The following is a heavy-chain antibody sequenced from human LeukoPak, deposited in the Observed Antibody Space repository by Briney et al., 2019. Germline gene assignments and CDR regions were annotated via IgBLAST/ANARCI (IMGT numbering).Heavy chain of an antibody. CDR3: ARHPFQYPFDH. J-gene: IGHJ5*02. D-gene: IGHD4-4*01. Sequence: ASETLSLTCTVSGASVSSDYWSWIRQSPGKGLEWIGYIYHSGHTMSNPSLKSRVSLSLDTSNNQFSLKLSSVTAADTAVYYCARHPFQYPFDHWGQGTVVSVSS. CDR1: GASVSSDY. V-gene: IGHV4-59*08. CDR2: IYHSGHT.